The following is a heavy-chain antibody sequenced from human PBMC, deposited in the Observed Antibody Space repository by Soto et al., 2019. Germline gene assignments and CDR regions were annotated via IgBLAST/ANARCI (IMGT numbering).Heavy chain of an antibody. D-gene: IGHD2-15*01. CDR3: ARGGGYCSGGSCYRVWFDP. V-gene: IGHV4-31*03. Sequence: QVQLQESGPGLVKPSQTLSLTCTVSGGSISSGGYYWSWIRQHPGKGLEWIGYIYYSGSTYYNPSLQSRVTISVDTAKSQFSLKLSSVTAADTAVYYCARGGGYCSGGSCYRVWFDPWGQGTLVTVSS. J-gene: IGHJ5*02. CDR2: IYYSGST. CDR1: GGSISSGGYY.